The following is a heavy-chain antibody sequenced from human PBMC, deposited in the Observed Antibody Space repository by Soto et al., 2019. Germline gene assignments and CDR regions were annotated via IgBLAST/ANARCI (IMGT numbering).Heavy chain of an antibody. CDR1: SGCISSGDDE. J-gene: IGHJ6*02. CDR3: ARDQYYYESSGYGSSYGLDV. Sequence: SETLSLAGTVCSGCISSGDDERSWIRESLGKGLEWIGYIYHSGNTYYNPSLKSRVSISVDTSKNQFSLHLSSVTAADTAVYFCARDQYYYESSGYGSSYGLDVWGQGTTVTVSS. D-gene: IGHD3-22*01. V-gene: IGHV4-30-4*01. CDR2: IYHSGNT.